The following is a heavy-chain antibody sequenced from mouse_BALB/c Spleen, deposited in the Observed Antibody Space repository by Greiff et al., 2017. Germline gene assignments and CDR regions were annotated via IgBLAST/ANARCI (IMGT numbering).Heavy chain of an antibody. D-gene: IGHD2-4*01. CDR1: GFSLTGYG. CDR2: IWGDGST. J-gene: IGHJ4*01. CDR3: ARGYDYDVDAMDY. Sequence: QVQLQQSGPGLVAPSQSLSITCTVSGFSLTGYGVNWVRQPPGKGLEWLGMIWGDGSTDYNSALKSRLSISKDNSKSQVFLKMNSLQTDDTARYYCARGYDYDVDAMDYWGQGTSVTVSS. V-gene: IGHV2-6-7*01.